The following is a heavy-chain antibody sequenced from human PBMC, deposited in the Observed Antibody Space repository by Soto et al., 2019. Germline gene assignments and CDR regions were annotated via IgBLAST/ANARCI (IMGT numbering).Heavy chain of an antibody. Sequence: GASVKVSCKASGYTFSDYEMHWVRQAPGQRLEWMGWINAGNGNTKSSQKFQGRVTITRDTSASTVYMELSSLRSEDTAVYYCARCITSVRGIRSYGMDVWGQGTTVTVSS. CDR3: ARCITSVRGIRSYGMDV. J-gene: IGHJ6*02. V-gene: IGHV1-3*01. CDR1: GYTFSDYE. D-gene: IGHD3-10*01. CDR2: INAGNGNT.